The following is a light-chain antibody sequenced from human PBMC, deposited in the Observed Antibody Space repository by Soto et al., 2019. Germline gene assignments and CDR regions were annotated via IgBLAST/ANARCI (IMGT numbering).Light chain of an antibody. Sequence: EIVLTQSPGTLSLSPGERATLSCRASQSVSSSYLAWYQQKPGQAPRLLIYGASSRATGIPDRFSGSGSGTDFTHTISRLEPEDFAVYSCQQYGSSPPWTFGQGTKVEIK. CDR3: QQYGSSPPWT. V-gene: IGKV3-20*01. J-gene: IGKJ1*01. CDR2: GAS. CDR1: QSVSSSY.